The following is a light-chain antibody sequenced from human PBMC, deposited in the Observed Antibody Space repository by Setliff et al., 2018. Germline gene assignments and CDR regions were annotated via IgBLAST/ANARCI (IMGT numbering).Light chain of an antibody. CDR3: SSYTSSSTYV. Sequence: QFALAQPASVSGSPGQSITISCTGTSSDVGGYNYVSWYQQHPGKAPKLMIYDVNKRPPGVSNRFSGSKSGNTASLTISGLQAEDEADYYCSSYTSSSTYVFGTGTKVTVL. CDR2: DVN. J-gene: IGLJ1*01. V-gene: IGLV2-14*01. CDR1: SSDVGGYNY.